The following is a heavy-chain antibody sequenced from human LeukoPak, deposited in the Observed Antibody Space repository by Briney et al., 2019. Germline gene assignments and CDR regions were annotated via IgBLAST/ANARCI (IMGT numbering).Heavy chain of an antibody. Sequence: GGSLRLSCAASGFTFTNYAMTWVRQAPGKGLEWVSSISGSDSKTYYADSVKGRFTISRDNSKNTLYLQMNSLRAEDTALYYCAKVPYGSGTRGGFDYWGQGTLVTVSS. V-gene: IGHV3-23*01. CDR1: GFTFTNYA. CDR2: ISGSDSKT. CDR3: AKVPYGSGTRGGFDY. D-gene: IGHD3-10*01. J-gene: IGHJ4*02.